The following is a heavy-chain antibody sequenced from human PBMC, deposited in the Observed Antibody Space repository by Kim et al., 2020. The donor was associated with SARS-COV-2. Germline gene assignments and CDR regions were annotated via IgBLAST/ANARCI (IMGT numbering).Heavy chain of an antibody. CDR3: AKEFNWNYFYFYGMDV. J-gene: IGHJ6*02. CDR2: ISADGGST. D-gene: IGHD1-7*01. V-gene: IGHV3-43*02. CDR1: GFSFDDYA. Sequence: GGSLRLSCVAFGFSFDDYAMHWVRQGPGMGLEWVSLISADGGSTYYSDSVRGRFTISRDNSKNSLYLQMDRLRTEDTALYYCAKEFNWNYFYFYGMDVWGQGTTVTVSS.